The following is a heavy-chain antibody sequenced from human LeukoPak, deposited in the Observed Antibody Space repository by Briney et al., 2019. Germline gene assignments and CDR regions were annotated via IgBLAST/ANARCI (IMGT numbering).Heavy chain of an antibody. J-gene: IGHJ4*02. CDR2: ISGSGDTT. D-gene: IGHD3-10*01. V-gene: IGHV3-23*01. CDR3: TGSFGELTFFDY. CDR1: AFTFSNYG. Sequence: GGSLRLSCAASAFTFSNYGMSWVRQAPGKGLEWVSAISGSGDTTYLADSVKGRFTISRDNSKNTLYLQMNSLKTEDTAVYYCTGSFGELTFFDYWGQGTLVTVSS.